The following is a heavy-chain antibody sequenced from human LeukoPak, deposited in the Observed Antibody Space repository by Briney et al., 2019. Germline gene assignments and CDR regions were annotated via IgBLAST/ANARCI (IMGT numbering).Heavy chain of an antibody. CDR1: GYSFTSYW. D-gene: IGHD6-19*01. CDR3: ARHRSYSSGWDSVGY. J-gene: IGHJ4*02. V-gene: IGHV5-51*01. Sequence: GESLKISCKGSGYSFTSYWIGWVRQMPGKGLEWMGIVYSPSFQGQVTISADKSISTAYLQWSSLKASDTAMYYCARHRSYSSGWDSVGYWGQGTLVTVSS. CDR2: VY.